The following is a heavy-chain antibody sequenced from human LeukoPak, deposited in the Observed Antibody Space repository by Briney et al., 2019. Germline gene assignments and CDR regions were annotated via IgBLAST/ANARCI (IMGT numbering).Heavy chain of an antibody. J-gene: IGHJ4*02. CDR3: ARRLDCSSGYWDY. CDR2: INWNGGST. Sequence: GGSLRLSCTASVFTFSNYGMSWVRQAPGKGLEWVSGINWNGGSTGYADSVKGRFTISSANAKNSLYLQMTSLRAEATAFYYCARRLDCSSGYWDYWGQGTLVTVSS. D-gene: IGHD3-22*01. V-gene: IGHV3-20*04. CDR1: VFTFSNYG.